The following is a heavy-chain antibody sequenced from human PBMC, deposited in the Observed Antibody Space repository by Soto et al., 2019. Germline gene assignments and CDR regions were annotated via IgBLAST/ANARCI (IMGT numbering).Heavy chain of an antibody. J-gene: IGHJ4*02. CDR1: GFTLSDHY. CDR3: TIVRVADSALDH. D-gene: IGHD3-10*02. Sequence: PGGSLRLSCAGSGFTLSDHYIDWVRQAPGKGLEWVGRSRDKAQGYSTAYAASVKGRFTTSRDESKNSVYLQMNSLKTEDTAMYYCTIVRVADSALDHWGQGTLVTVSS. V-gene: IGHV3-72*01. CDR2: SRDKAQGYST.